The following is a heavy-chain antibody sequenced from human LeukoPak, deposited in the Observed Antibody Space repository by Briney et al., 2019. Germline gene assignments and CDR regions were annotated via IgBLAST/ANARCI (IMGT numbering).Heavy chain of an antibody. CDR3: ARHDILTGYPFDAFDI. V-gene: IGHV3-7*01. CDR2: IKQDGSEK. CDR1: GFTISSYW. D-gene: IGHD3-9*01. Sequence: GGSLRLSCAASGFTISSYWMSWVRQAPGKGLEWVANIKQDGSEKYYVDSVKGRFTISRDNAKNSLYLQMNSLRAEDTAVYYCARHDILTGYPFDAFDIWGQGTMVTVSS. J-gene: IGHJ3*02.